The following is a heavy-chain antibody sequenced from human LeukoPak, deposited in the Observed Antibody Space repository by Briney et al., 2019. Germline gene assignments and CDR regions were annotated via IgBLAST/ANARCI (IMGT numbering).Heavy chain of an antibody. CDR1: GGSISSGDYY. CDR3: ARFPYDFWTRSLDAFDI. Sequence: SSETLSLTCTVSGGSISSGDYYWSWIRQPPGKGLERIGYIYYSGSTYYNPSLKSRVTISVDTSKNQFSLKLSSVTAADTAVYYCARFPYDFWTRSLDAFDIWGQGTMVTVSS. J-gene: IGHJ3*02. D-gene: IGHD3-3*01. V-gene: IGHV4-30-4*08. CDR2: IYYSGST.